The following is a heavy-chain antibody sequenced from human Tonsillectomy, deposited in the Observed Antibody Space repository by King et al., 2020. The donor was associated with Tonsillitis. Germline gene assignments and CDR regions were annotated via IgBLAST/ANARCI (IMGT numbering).Heavy chain of an antibody. J-gene: IGHJ4*02. CDR3: AKAMGLYTSGRQGDY. Sequence: EVQLVESGGGLVQPGGSLRLSCAASGFTFSSYAMSWVRQAPGKGLEWVSGISGSGGSTYYADSEKGRFTISRDNSKNTLYLQMNSLRAEDTAVYFCAKAMGLYTSGRQGDYWGQGTLVTVSS. D-gene: IGHD6-19*01. CDR1: GFTFSSYA. V-gene: IGHV3-23*04. CDR2: ISGSGGST.